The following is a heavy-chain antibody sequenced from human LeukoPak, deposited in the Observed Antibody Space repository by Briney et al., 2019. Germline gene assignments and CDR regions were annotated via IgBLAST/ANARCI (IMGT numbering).Heavy chain of an antibody. CDR2: IIPIFGTA. Sequence: SSVTVSCKASGGTFSSYAISWVRQAPGQGLEWMGGIIPIFGTANYAQKFQGRVTNTADESTSKAYMELSSLRSEDTAVYYCARLWFGELLISGAFDIWGQGTMVTVSS. CDR1: GGTFSSYA. D-gene: IGHD3-10*01. J-gene: IGHJ3*02. V-gene: IGHV1-69*01. CDR3: ARLWFGELLISGAFDI.